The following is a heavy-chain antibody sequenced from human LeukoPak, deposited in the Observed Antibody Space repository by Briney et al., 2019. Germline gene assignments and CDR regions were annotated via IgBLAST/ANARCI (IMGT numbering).Heavy chain of an antibody. D-gene: IGHD3-10*01. J-gene: IGHJ4*02. V-gene: IGHV4-39*01. CDR1: GFTFSSSW. Sequence: GSLRLSCAASGFTFSSSWMNWVRQSPGKGLEWIGSIYYSGSTYYNPSLKSRVTISVDTSKNQFSLKLNSVTATDTAVYYCARHYGPWGQGTLVTVSS. CDR3: ARHYGP. CDR2: IYYSGST.